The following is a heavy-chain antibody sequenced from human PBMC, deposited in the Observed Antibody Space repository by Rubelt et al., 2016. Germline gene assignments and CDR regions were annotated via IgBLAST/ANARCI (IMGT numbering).Heavy chain of an antibody. Sequence: EVQLVESEGGLVQPGGSLRLSCAASGFTFSSYWMSWVRQAPGKGLEWVANIKQDGGEKYYVDSVKGRFTISRDNAKNSLYLQMNSLRAEDTAVYYCARGKCSSTSCYRIDAFDIWGQGTMVTVSS. J-gene: IGHJ3*02. V-gene: IGHV3-7*01. CDR3: ARGKCSSTSCYRIDAFDI. D-gene: IGHD2-2*02. CDR1: GFTFSSYW. CDR2: IKQDGGEK.